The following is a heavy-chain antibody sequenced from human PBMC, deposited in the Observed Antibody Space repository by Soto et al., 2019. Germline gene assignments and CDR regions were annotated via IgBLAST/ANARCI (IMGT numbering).Heavy chain of an antibody. J-gene: IGHJ5*02. Sequence: EVQLVESGGGLVQPGGSLRLSCAASGFTFSSYWMSWVRQAPGKGLEWVANIKQDGSEKYYVDSVKGRFTISRDNAKNSLYLQMNSLRAEDTAVYYCAREGPPIAVAMGSWFDPWGQGTLVTISS. D-gene: IGHD6-19*01. CDR1: GFTFSSYW. CDR3: AREGPPIAVAMGSWFDP. V-gene: IGHV3-7*03. CDR2: IKQDGSEK.